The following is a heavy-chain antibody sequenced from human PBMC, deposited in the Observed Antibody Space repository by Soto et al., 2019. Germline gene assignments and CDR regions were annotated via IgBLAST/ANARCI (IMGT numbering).Heavy chain of an antibody. CDR1: GYTFTGYY. J-gene: IGHJ5*02. CDR2: INPNSGGT. Sequence: QVQLVQSGAEVKKPGASVKVTCKASGYTFTGYYMHWVRQAPGQGLEWMGWINPNSGGTNYAQKFQGWVTLTRDTSISTAYMELSRLRSDDTAVYYCARGASRGWSTPLCGFDPWGQRTLVTVSS. V-gene: IGHV1-2*04. D-gene: IGHD6-19*01. CDR3: ARGASRGWSTPLCGFDP.